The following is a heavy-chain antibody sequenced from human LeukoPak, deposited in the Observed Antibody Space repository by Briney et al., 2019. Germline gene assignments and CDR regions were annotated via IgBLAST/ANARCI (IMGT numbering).Heavy chain of an antibody. D-gene: IGHD3-22*01. V-gene: IGHV4-38-2*01. CDR1: GYSITNGDY. Sequence: PSETLSLTCAVSGYSITNGDYWGWIRPPPKKRLESIESIDNSGSIYYNPSLKSRVTISVDTAKNHFSLQLNSVTAADTAVYYFARLWGSAYCRRKNAFDMWGQGTMVIVSS. CDR3: ARLWGSAYCRRKNAFDM. CDR2: IDNSGSI. J-gene: IGHJ3*02.